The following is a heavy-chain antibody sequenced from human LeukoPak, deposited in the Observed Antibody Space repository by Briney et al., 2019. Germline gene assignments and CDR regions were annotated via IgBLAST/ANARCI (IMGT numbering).Heavy chain of an antibody. D-gene: IGHD2-8*02. CDR1: GFPFDNHA. Sequence: SLRLYRAASGFPFDNHAIIWVRHPPAPGLESGSAISNGNTYYADSVRGRFTISRDDSKNMVYLQMNSLRVEDTARYYCVREAGYCASVCIKTNWFDPWGQGTLVTVSS. V-gene: IGHV3-23*01. CDR3: VREAGYCASVCIKTNWFDP. CDR2: ISNGNT. J-gene: IGHJ5*02.